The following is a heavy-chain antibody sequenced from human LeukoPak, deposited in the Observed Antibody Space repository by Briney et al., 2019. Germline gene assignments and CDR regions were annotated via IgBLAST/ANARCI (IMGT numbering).Heavy chain of an antibody. Sequence: GGSLRLSCATSGFTFRTYAMIWVRQAPGKGLEWVSDISGSGGSTYYADSVKGRFTVSRDNSKNTLYLQMSSLRADDTAVYYCAKGPRQQLVTRFDNWGQGTLVTVSS. D-gene: IGHD6-13*01. CDR1: GFTFRTYA. CDR2: ISGSGGST. V-gene: IGHV3-23*01. CDR3: AKGPRQQLVTRFDN. J-gene: IGHJ4*02.